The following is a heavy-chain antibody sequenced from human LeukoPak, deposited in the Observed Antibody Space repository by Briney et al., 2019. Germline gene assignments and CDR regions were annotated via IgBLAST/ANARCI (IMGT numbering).Heavy chain of an antibody. D-gene: IGHD3-9*01. V-gene: IGHV1-69*13. J-gene: IGHJ4*02. CDR3: AREPLWYQPPILTGYSTPSGDDY. CDR1: GGTFSSYA. CDR2: IIPIFGTA. Sequence: ASVKVSCKASGGTFSSYAISWVRQAPGQGLEWMGGIIPIFGTANYAQKFQGRVTITADESTSTAYMELNSLRAEDTAVYYCAREPLWYQPPILTGYSTPSGDDYWGQGTLVTVSS.